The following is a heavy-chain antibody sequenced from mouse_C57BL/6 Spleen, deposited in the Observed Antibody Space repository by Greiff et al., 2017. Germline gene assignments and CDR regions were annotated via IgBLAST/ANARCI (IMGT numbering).Heavy chain of an antibody. J-gene: IGHJ4*01. D-gene: IGHD1-1*01. V-gene: IGHV1-18*01. CDR2: INPNNGGT. CDR1: GYTFTDYN. Sequence: VQLQQSGPELVKPVASVKIPCKASGYTFTDYNMDWVKQSHGKSLEWIGDINPNNGGTIYNQKFKGKATLTVDKSSSTAYLELRSLTSEDTAVYYCARRVITTVVATRDYAMDYWGQGTSVTVSS. CDR3: ARRVITTVVATRDYAMDY.